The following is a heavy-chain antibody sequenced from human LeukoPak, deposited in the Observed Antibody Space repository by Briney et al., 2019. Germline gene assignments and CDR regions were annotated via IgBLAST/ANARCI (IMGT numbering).Heavy chain of an antibody. V-gene: IGHV3-21*01. CDR3: ASPSLGSGSQNPYYYFDY. J-gene: IGHJ4*02. CDR2: ISSSSSYI. D-gene: IGHD1-26*01. CDR1: GFTFSSYS. Sequence: PGGSLRLSCAASGFTFSSYSMNWVRQAPGKGLEWVSSISSSSSYIYYADSVKGRFIISRDNAKNSLYLQMNSLRAEDTAVYYCASPSLGSGSQNPYYYFDYWGQGTLVTVSS.